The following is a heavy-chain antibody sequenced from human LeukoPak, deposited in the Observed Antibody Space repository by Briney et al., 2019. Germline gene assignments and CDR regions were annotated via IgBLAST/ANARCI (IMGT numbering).Heavy chain of an antibody. Sequence: GGSLGLSCAASGFTFSDYWMHWVRQAPGKGLVWVSRIDLAGEYTTYADSVKGRFTISRDNAKNTLYLQMNSLRAEDTAVYYCASGNSHAFDIWGQGTMVTVSS. V-gene: IGHV3-74*01. CDR3: ASGNSHAFDI. CDR1: GFTFSDYW. CDR2: IDLAGEYT. J-gene: IGHJ3*02.